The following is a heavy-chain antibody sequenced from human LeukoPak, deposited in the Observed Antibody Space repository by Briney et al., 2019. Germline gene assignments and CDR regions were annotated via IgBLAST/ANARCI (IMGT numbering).Heavy chain of an antibody. V-gene: IGHV4-31*03. Sequence: SETLSLTCTVSGGSISSGGYYWSWIRQHPGKGLEWIGYIYYSGSTYYNPSLKSRTTMSVDTSKNQFSLKLSSVTAADTAVYYCVRQGGYSTPPNQDYYYYGMDVWGQGTTVTVSS. CDR1: GGSISSGGYY. J-gene: IGHJ6*02. CDR2: IYYSGST. D-gene: IGHD2-15*01. CDR3: VRQGGYSTPPNQDYYYYGMDV.